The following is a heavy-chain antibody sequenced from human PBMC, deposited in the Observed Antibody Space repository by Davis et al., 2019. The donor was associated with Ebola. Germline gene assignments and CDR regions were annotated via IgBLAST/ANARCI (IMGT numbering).Heavy chain of an antibody. J-gene: IGHJ4*02. V-gene: IGHV3-23*01. CDR1: GFTFSNYA. CDR3: VREGYWNLDY. D-gene: IGHD1-1*01. Sequence: GESLKISCGASGFTFSNYAMNWVRQAPGKGLEWVSTISGSGAITYYVDSVKGRFTISRDNSKNTLHLQMNSLRAEDTVVYFCVREGYWNLDYWGQGTLVTVSS. CDR2: ISGSGAIT.